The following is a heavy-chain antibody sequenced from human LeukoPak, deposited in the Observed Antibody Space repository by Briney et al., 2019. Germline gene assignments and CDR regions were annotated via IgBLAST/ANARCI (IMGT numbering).Heavy chain of an antibody. CDR3: AAYYYGSGSCGQFDY. CDR2: INWNGGST. J-gene: IGHJ4*02. Sequence: GGSLRLSCAASGFTVSSNFMSWVRQAPGKGLEWVSGINWNGGSTGYADSVKGRFTISRDNAKNSLYLQMNSLRAEDTGFYYCAAYYYGSGSCGQFDYWGQGTLVTVSS. CDR1: GFTVSSNF. V-gene: IGHV3-20*04. D-gene: IGHD3-10*01.